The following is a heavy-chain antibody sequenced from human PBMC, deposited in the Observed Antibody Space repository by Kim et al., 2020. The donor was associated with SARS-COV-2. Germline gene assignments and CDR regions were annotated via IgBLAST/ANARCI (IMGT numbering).Heavy chain of an antibody. CDR3: ARRGCSGGSCVYYYGMDV. V-gene: IGHV3-30*07. J-gene: IGHJ6*02. D-gene: IGHD2-15*01. Sequence: KGRFTISRDKSKNTLYLQMNSLRAEDTAVYYCARRGCSGGSCVYYYGMDVWGQGTTVTVSS.